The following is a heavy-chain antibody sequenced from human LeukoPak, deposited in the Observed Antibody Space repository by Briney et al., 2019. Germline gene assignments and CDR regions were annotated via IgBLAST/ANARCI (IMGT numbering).Heavy chain of an antibody. CDR3: ARGNWNYDY. D-gene: IGHD1-7*01. CDR2: MNPNSGNT. J-gene: IGHJ4*02. V-gene: IGHV1-8*03. CDR1: GSTFTDY. Sequence: ASVKVSCKASGSTFTDYMHWVRQATGQGLEWMGWMNPNSGNTGYAQKFQGRVTITRNTSISTAYIELSSLRSEDTAVYYCARGNWNYDYWGQGTLVTVSS.